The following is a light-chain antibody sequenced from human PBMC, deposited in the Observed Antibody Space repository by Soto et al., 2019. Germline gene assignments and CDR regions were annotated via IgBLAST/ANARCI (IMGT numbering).Light chain of an antibody. CDR2: AAS. J-gene: IGKJ1*01. CDR1: QSISYY. CDR3: QQSYSSPRA. Sequence: DIQMTQSPSSLSASVGDRVTITCRTSQSISYYLNWYQQKPGKAPKLLIYAASSLQSGVPSRFSGSGSGTDFTLTISSLQPDDSATYCCQQSYSSPRAFGQGTKVEVK. V-gene: IGKV1-39*01.